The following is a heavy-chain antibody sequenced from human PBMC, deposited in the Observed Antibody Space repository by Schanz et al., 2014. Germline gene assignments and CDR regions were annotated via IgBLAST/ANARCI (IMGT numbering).Heavy chain of an antibody. J-gene: IGHJ5*02. CDR3: ARGRARQLVHWFDP. CDR2: IYSRGGT. V-gene: IGHV3-66*01. CDR1: GFNVGNNY. Sequence: EVQLEVSGGGLVQPGGSLRLSCEASGFNVGNNYMSWVRQPPGKGLECISIIYSRGGTFHADSVKGRFTISRDNARYSLYLEMNSLRAEDTAVYYCARGRARQLVHWFDPWGQGTLLAVSS. D-gene: IGHD6-13*01.